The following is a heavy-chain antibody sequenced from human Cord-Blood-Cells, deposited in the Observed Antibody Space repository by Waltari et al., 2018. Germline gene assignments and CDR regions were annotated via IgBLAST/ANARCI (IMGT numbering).Heavy chain of an antibody. J-gene: IGHJ2*01. CDR1: GGSISSYY. V-gene: IGHV4-59*01. CDR2: IYYSGST. CDR3: ARVRNGDWGWYFDL. Sequence: QVQLQESGPGLVKPSETLSLTCTVPGGSISSYYWSWTRQPPGKGLEWIGYIYYSGSTNYNPSLKSRVTISVDTSKNQFSLKLSSVTAADTAVYYCARVRNGDWGWYFDLWGRGTLVTVSS. D-gene: IGHD7-27*01.